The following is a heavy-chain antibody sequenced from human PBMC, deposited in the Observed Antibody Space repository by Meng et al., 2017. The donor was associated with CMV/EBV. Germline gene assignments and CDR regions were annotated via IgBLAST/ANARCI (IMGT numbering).Heavy chain of an antibody. Sequence: AASGFIFSSYSMNWVRQAPGKGLEWVSSISSSSSYIYYADSVKGRFTISRDNAKNSLYLQMNSLRAEDTAVYYCATNPIVVVPAAISWGQGTLVTVSS. CDR3: ATNPIVVVPAAIS. CDR1: GFIFSSYS. CDR2: ISSSSSYI. D-gene: IGHD2-2*01. V-gene: IGHV3-21*01. J-gene: IGHJ4*02.